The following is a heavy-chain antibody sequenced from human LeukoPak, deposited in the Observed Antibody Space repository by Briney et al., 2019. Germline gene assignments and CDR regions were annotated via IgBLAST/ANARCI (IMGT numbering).Heavy chain of an antibody. V-gene: IGHV1-69*13. CDR3: ARVAVAAAKNWFDP. J-gene: IGHJ5*02. Sequence: GASVKVSCKASGGTFISYAISWVRQAPGQGLEWMGGIIPIFGTANYAQKFQGRVTITADESTSTAYMELSSLRSEDTAVYYCARVAVAAAKNWFDPWGQGTLVTVSS. CDR1: GGTFISYA. D-gene: IGHD6-13*01. CDR2: IIPIFGTA.